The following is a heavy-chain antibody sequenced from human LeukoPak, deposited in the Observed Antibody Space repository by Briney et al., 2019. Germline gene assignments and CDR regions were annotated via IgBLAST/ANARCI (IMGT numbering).Heavy chain of an antibody. J-gene: IGHJ4*02. CDR3: AMEGYSGIYPAY. CDR2: ISSSSSYI. CDR1: GFTFSTYS. V-gene: IGHV3-21*01. D-gene: IGHD1-26*01. Sequence: GGSLRLSCAASGFTFSTYSMNWVRQAPGKGLEWVSSISSSSSYIYYADSVKGRFTISRDNAKNSLYLQMTSLRADDTAVYYCAMEGYSGIYPAYWGQGTLVTVSS.